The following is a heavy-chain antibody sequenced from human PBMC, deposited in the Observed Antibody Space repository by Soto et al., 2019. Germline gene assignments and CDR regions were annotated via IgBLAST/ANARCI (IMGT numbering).Heavy chain of an antibody. V-gene: IGHV1-24*01. CDR3: ATAPTTGRYPYYYYGMDV. CDR2: FDPEDGET. D-gene: IGHD3-10*01. Sequence: KKWGASVKVSCKVSGYTLTELSMHWVRQAPGKGLEWMGGFDPEDGETIYAQKFQGRVTMTEDTSTDTAYMELSSLRSEDTAVYYCATAPTTGRYPYYYYGMDVWGQGTTVTVSS. J-gene: IGHJ6*02. CDR1: GYTLTELS.